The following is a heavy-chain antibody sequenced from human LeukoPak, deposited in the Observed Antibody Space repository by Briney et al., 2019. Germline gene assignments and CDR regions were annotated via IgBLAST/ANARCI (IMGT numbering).Heavy chain of an antibody. CDR2: ISSSSSYI. Sequence: GGSLRLSCAASGFTFSSHSMNLVRQAPGKWLEWVSSISSSSSYIYYADSVKGRFTISRDNAKNSLYLQMNSLRAEDTAVYYCARVGWFGELSVDYWGQGTLVTVSS. V-gene: IGHV3-21*01. J-gene: IGHJ4*02. CDR1: GFTFSSHS. D-gene: IGHD3-10*01. CDR3: ARVGWFGELSVDY.